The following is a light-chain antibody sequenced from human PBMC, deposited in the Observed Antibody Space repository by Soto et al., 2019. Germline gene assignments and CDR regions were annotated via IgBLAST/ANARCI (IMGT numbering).Light chain of an antibody. Sequence: QSVLTQSPSASASLGASVKLTCTLDSGHSGYAIAWHQQQAEKGPRYLMSLKSDGSHNKGDGIPDRFSGSSSGAERYLTISSLQSEDEADYFCQTWDTGIRVFGGGTKLTVL. J-gene: IGLJ3*02. CDR2: LKSDGSH. CDR1: SGHSGYA. CDR3: QTWDTGIRV. V-gene: IGLV4-69*01.